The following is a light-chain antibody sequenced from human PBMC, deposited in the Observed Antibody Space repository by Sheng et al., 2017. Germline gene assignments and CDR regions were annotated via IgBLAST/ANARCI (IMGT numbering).Light chain of an antibody. CDR1: KLGNKY. V-gene: IGLV3-1*01. J-gene: IGLJ2*01. Sequence: SYELTQPPSVSVSPGQTASITCSGDKLGNKYTCWYQQKPGQSPVLVIFQDTKRPSGVPERFSGSNSGNTATLTISGTQAVDEADYYCQAWDSTTEVFGGGTKLTVL. CDR2: QDT. CDR3: QAWDSTTEV.